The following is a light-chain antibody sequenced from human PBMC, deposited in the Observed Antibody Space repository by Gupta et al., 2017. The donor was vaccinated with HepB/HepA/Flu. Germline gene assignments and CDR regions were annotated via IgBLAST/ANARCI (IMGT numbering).Light chain of an antibody. CDR3: QAWDINTAYV. CDR2: QDD. CDR1: KLGDKF. V-gene: IGLV3-1*01. J-gene: IGLJ1*01. Sequence: SYELTQPPSVSVSPGQTASITCSGDKLGDKFVCWYQQKPAQSPVLVIYQDDKRPAGIPERFSGSNSGNTATLTISGTQSMDEADYYCQAWDINTAYVFGTGTKVTVL.